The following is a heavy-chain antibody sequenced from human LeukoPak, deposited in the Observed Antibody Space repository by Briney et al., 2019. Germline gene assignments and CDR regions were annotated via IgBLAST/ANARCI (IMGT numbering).Heavy chain of an antibody. J-gene: IGHJ5*02. V-gene: IGHV4-59*12. CDR1: GGSIDTYY. CDR2: VFHTGST. Sequence: PSETLSLTCTVSGGSIDTYYWNWIRQPPGKGLEWIGYVFHTGSTNYNPSLKSRVTISVDTSKNQFSLKLSSVTAADTAVYYCARNFPTVNNWFDPWGQGTLVTVSS. D-gene: IGHD4-17*01. CDR3: ARNFPTVNNWFDP.